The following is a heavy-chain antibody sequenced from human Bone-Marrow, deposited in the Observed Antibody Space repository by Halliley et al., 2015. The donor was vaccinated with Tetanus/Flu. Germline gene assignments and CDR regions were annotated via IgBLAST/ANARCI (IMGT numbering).Heavy chain of an antibody. D-gene: IGHD3-9*01. V-gene: IGHV3-33*01. Sequence: DERNEYYADSVKGRFPISGDKSKNTLYLQMYSQRGDDTGVYYCARDGPPITKFPKRSAYGMDVWGQGTAVTVSS. CDR3: ARDGPPITKFPKRSAYGMDV. J-gene: IGHJ6*02. CDR2: DERNE.